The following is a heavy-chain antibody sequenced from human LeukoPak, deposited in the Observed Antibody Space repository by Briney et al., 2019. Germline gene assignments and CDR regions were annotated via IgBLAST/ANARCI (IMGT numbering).Heavy chain of an antibody. J-gene: IGHJ4*02. CDR1: GFTFGNYW. V-gene: IGHV3-74*01. Sequence: GGSLRLSCAASGFTFGNYWMHWVRQAPGKGLVWVSRINSDGSSISSADSVKGRFTISRDNAKNTLYLQMNSLRAEDTAVYYCARWRQVGSYFDSWGQGTLVTVSS. CDR2: INSDGSSI. D-gene: IGHD1-26*01. CDR3: ARWRQVGSYFDS.